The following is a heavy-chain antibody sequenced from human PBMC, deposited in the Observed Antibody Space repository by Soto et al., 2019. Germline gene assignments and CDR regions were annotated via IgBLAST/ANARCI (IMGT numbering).Heavy chain of an antibody. CDR1: GGSISSYY. CDR3: ARLGFSSSDLRIPCLDV. Sequence: PSETLSLTCTVSGGSISSYYWSWIRQPPGKGLEWIGYIYYSGSTNYNPSLKRRVTISVDTSKNQFSLKLSSVTAADTAVYYCARLGFSSSDLRIPCLDVWGKGTTVTVSS. J-gene: IGHJ6*04. CDR2: IYYSGST. D-gene: IGHD3-3*01. V-gene: IGHV4-59*08.